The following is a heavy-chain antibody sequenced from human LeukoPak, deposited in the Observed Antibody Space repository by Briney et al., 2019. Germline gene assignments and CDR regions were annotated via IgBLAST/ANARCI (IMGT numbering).Heavy chain of an antibody. CDR1: GFTFSSYA. V-gene: IGHV3-23*01. Sequence: GGSLRLSCAASGFTFSSYAMSWVRQAPGKGLEWVSAISGSGGGTYYADSVKGRFTISRDNSKNTLYLQMNSLRAEDTAVYYCAKDEIEYSSSSYYFDYWGQGTLVTVSS. J-gene: IGHJ4*02. CDR3: AKDEIEYSSSSYYFDY. D-gene: IGHD6-6*01. CDR2: ISGSGGGT.